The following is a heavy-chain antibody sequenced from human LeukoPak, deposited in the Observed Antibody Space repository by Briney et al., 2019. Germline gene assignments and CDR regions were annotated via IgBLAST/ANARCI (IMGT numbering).Heavy chain of an antibody. V-gene: IGHV4-34*01. CDR2: INHSGST. J-gene: IGHJ5*02. D-gene: IGHD3-10*01. CDR1: GGAFSGYY. CDR3: ARAAFYGSGSYGWFDP. Sequence: SETLSLTCAVYGGAFSGYYWSWIRQPPGKGLEWIGEINHSGSTNYNPSLKCRVTISLDTSKNQFSLKLSSVTAADTAVYYCARAAFYGSGSYGWFDPWGQGTLVTVSS.